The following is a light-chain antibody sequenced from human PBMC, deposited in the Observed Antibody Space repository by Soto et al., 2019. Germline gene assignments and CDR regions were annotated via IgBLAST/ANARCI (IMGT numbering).Light chain of an antibody. CDR1: QSVRSRF. V-gene: IGKV3-20*01. J-gene: IGKJ3*01. CDR2: GAS. CDR3: QQYGASPFT. Sequence: EIVLTQSPGSLSLSPGDRASLSCRASQSVRSRFLAWYQQRPGQTPRLLIYGASSRAAGIPDRFSGSGSGTDFTLSISTLEPEDFGVYYCQQYGASPFTFGPGTKV.